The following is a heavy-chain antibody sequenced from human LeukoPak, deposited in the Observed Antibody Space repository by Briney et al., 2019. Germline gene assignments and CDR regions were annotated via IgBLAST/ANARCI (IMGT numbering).Heavy chain of an antibody. J-gene: IGHJ3*01. V-gene: IGHV4-39*01. CDR3: AGSVYYDSSGYYWGAFDL. CDR1: DGSISNKSHY. CDR2: ISYSGTT. D-gene: IGHD3-22*01. Sequence: PSETLSLTCTVSDGSISNKSHYWGWIRQTPGKGLEWIGSISYSGTTYYNPSLKSRVTISVDTSKNQFSLKLTSVTAADTAVYYCAGSVYYDSSGYYWGAFDLWGQGTMVTVSS.